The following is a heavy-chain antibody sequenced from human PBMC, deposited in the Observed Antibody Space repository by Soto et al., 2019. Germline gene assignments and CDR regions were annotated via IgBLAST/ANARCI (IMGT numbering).Heavy chain of an antibody. CDR2: INDSGGRT. J-gene: IGHJ4*02. CDR1: GFTFSSYA. V-gene: IGHV3-23*01. Sequence: PGGSLRLSCAASGFTFSSYAMSWVRQAPGKGLEWVSGINDSGGRTHYADSVKGRLTISRDNSQNTLYLQMNSLRAEDTAVYYCVTLALGKFDYWGQGNLVTVSS. D-gene: IGHD1-26*01. CDR3: VTLALGKFDY.